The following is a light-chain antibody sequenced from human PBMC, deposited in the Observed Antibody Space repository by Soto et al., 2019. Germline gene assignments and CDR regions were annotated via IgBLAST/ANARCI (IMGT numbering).Light chain of an antibody. CDR1: SSNIGTSS. V-gene: IGLV1-44*01. CDR3: APWDDSPNGHV. Sequence: QSVLTQPHSASGTPGQRVTISCSGSSSNIGTSSVHWFQQLPGTAPKLLISTTNQRPSGVPERFSGSKSGTSASLAISGLQSEDEADYYCAPWDDSPNGHVFGTVPNVTVL. CDR2: TTN. J-gene: IGLJ1*01.